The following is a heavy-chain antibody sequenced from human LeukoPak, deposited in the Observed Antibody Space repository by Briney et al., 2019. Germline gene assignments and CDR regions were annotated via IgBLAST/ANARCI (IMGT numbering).Heavy chain of an antibody. CDR2: INPNSGDT. CDR1: GYTFTGYY. CDR3: ARGGYSGFSFDY. D-gene: IGHD5-12*01. J-gene: IGHJ4*02. Sequence: GASVKVSCKASGYTFTGYYMHWVGQTPGQGLEWMGGINPNSGDTNYLQKFQGRVTMTRDTSIATVFMNLSRLGFDDTALYDCARGGYSGFSFDYWGQGTLVTVSS. V-gene: IGHV1-2*02.